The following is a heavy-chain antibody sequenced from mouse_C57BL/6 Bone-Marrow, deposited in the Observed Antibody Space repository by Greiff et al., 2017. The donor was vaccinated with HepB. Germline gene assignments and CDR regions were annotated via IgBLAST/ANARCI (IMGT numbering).Heavy chain of an antibody. J-gene: IGHJ2*01. CDR3: ARGSVYDGYYGDY. D-gene: IGHD2-3*01. CDR1: GFTFSSYG. V-gene: IGHV5-6*02. Sequence: EVKLVESGGDLVKPGGSLKLSCAASGFTFSSYGMSWVRHTPDKRLEWVATISSGGSYTYYPDSVKGRFTISRDNAKNTLYLQMSSLKSEDTAMDYCARGSVYDGYYGDYWGQGTTLTVSS. CDR2: ISSGGSYT.